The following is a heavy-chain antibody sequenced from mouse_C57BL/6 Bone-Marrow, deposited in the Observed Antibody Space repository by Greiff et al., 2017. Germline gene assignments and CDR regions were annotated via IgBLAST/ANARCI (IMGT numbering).Heavy chain of an antibody. CDR2: ISYDGSN. D-gene: IGHD2-5*01. CDR3: ARTYSNYDWDGFAY. Sequence: ESGPGLVKPSQSLSLTCSVTGYSITSGYYWNWIRQFPGNKLEWMGYISYDGSNNYNPSLKNRISITRDTSKNQFFLKLNSVTTEDTATYYCARTYSNYDWDGFAYWGQGTLVTVSA. CDR1: GYSITSGYY. V-gene: IGHV3-6*01. J-gene: IGHJ3*01.